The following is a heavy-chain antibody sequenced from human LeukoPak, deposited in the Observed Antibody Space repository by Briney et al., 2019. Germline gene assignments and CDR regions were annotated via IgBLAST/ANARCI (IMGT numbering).Heavy chain of an antibody. CDR2: IYTSGST. CDR1: GGSISSYY. CDR3: AXXXXXXDSSGYGFDI. V-gene: IGHV4-4*07. J-gene: IGHJ3*02. D-gene: IGHD3-22*01. Sequence: SETLSLTCTVSGGSISSYYWSWIRQPAGKGLEWIGRIYTSGSTNYNPSLKSRVTMSVDTSKNQFSLKLSSVTAADTAVYYCAXXXXXXDSSGYGFDIWGQGTMVTVSS.